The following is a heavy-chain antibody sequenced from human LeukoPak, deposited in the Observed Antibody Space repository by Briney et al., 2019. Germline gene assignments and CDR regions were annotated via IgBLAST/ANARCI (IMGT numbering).Heavy chain of an antibody. Sequence: PGGSLRLSCAASGFTFDDYAMHWVRQAPGKGLEWVSGISWNSGSIGYADSVKGRFTISRDNAKNSLYLQMNSLRAEDTAVYYCASHGGGTALHDYWGQGTLVTVSS. CDR1: GFTFDDYA. CDR2: ISWNSGSI. D-gene: IGHD3-16*01. CDR3: ASHGGGTALHDY. V-gene: IGHV3-9*01. J-gene: IGHJ4*02.